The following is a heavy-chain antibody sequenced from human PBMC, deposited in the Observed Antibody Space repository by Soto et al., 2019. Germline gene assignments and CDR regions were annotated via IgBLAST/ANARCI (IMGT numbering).Heavy chain of an antibody. Sequence: EVQLVESGGGLVQPGESLRLSCVASGFALSNYWINWVRQAPGKGLEWVANIKQDGSEKNYVDSVKGRFTISRDNARNSLYLQMNSLRAEDTAAYYCATETSKWGCWGQGTLVTVSS. CDR2: IKQDGSEK. V-gene: IGHV3-7*05. J-gene: IGHJ4*02. CDR3: ATETSKWGC. D-gene: IGHD1-26*01. CDR1: GFALSNYW.